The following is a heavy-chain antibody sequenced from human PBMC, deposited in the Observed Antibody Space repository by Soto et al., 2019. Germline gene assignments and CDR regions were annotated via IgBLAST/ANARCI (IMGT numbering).Heavy chain of an antibody. Sequence: GGSLRLSCAASGFTFSSYGMHWVRQAPGKGLEWVAVISYDGSNKYYADSVKGRFTISRDNSKNTLYLQMNSLRAEDTAVYYCAFSRFTFRWFDPWGQGTLVTVSS. CDR2: ISYDGSNK. V-gene: IGHV3-30*03. CDR3: AFSRFTFRWFDP. J-gene: IGHJ5*02. CDR1: GFTFSSYG. D-gene: IGHD3-10*01.